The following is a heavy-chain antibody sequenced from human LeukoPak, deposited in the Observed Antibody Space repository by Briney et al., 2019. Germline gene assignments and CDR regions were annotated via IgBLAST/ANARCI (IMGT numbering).Heavy chain of an antibody. D-gene: IGHD2-15*01. J-gene: IGHJ4*02. CDR1: GYTFTSYG. Sequence: GASVKVSWKASGYTFTSYGISWVRQAPGQGLEWMGWISAYNGNTNYAQKLQGRVTMTTDTSTSTAYMELRSLRSDDTAVYYCARALLGHCSGGSCYTAGYWGQGTLVTVSS. CDR3: ARALLGHCSGGSCYTAGY. CDR2: ISAYNGNT. V-gene: IGHV1-18*01.